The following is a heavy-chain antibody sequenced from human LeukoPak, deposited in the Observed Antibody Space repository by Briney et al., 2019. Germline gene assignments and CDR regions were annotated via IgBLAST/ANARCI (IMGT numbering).Heavy chain of an antibody. D-gene: IGHD3-3*01. CDR3: AGGDFWSGSHSYSDY. V-gene: IGHV3-53*01. CDR1: GFTFSSYW. J-gene: IGHJ4*02. CDR2: IYSGGDT. Sequence: GGSLRLSCAASGFTFSSYWMHWVRQAPGKGLAWVSVIYSGGDTYYADSVKGRFTISRDDSRNTLYLQMNSLRAEDTAVYYCAGGDFWSGSHSYSDYWGQGTLVTVSS.